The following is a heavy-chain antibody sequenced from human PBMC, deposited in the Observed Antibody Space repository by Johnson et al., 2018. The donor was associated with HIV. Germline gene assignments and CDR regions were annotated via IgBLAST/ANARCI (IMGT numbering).Heavy chain of an antibody. CDR1: GFTVSSNY. D-gene: IGHD3-3*01. J-gene: IGHJ3*02. V-gene: IGHV3-11*04. CDR2: ISSSGSTI. CDR3: ARDLAERECEVWASDYYDFGRDLPCQDPRGVVGTFDI. Sequence: QEQLVESGGGLIQPGGSLRLSCAASGFTVSSNYMSWVRQAPGKGLEWVSYISSSGSTIYYADSVKGRFTISRDNAKNSLYLQMNSLRAEGQAVYYCARDLAERECEVWASDYYDFGRDLPCQDPRGVVGTFDIWGQGTMVTVSS.